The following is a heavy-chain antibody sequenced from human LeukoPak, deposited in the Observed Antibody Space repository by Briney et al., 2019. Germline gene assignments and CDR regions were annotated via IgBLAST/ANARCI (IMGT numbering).Heavy chain of an antibody. Sequence: PGGSLRLSCATSGFVFSTYWMSWVRQAPGKGLEWVANINQDGSNIYYVDSVRGRFTISRDNSKNTLYLQMNSLRAEDTAVYYCASEGSYGSCFYWGQGTLVTVSS. D-gene: IGHD1-26*01. CDR1: GFVFSTYW. CDR3: ASEGSYGSCFY. J-gene: IGHJ4*02. CDR2: INQDGSNI. V-gene: IGHV3-7*01.